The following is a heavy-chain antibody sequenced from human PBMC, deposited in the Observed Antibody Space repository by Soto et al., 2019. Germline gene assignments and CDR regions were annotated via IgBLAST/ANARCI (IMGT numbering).Heavy chain of an antibody. CDR2: IGGNGADT. CDR1: GFIFRNYA. CDR3: AKGRAYDRSGYYYYYGMDV. J-gene: IGHJ6*02. D-gene: IGHD3-22*01. V-gene: IGHV3-23*01. Sequence: EVQLLVSGGGLVQPGGSLRLSCAASGFIFRNYAKSWVRQAPGKGLEWVSAIGGNGADTYYADSVKGRFTISRDNSKNTLYLQMNSLRDEDTAVYYCAKGRAYDRSGYYYYYGMDVWGRGTTVTVSS.